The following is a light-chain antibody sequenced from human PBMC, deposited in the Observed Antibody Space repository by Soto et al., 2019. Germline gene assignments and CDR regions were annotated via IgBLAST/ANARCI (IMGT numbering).Light chain of an antibody. Sequence: EIVLKQSPATLSLSPGERATLSCRASQSVSSYLAWYQQKPGQAPRLLIYDASNRATGIPARFSGSGSGTDFTLTISSLEPEDFAVYYCQQRSNWPPIRFGQGTRLEI. J-gene: IGKJ5*01. CDR3: QQRSNWPPIR. V-gene: IGKV3-11*01. CDR1: QSVSSY. CDR2: DAS.